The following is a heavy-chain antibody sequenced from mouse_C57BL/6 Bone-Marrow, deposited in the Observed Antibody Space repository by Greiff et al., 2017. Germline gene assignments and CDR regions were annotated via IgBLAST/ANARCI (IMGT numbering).Heavy chain of an antibody. D-gene: IGHD1-1*01. J-gene: IGHJ2*01. CDR3: TFITTVVATNDDY. V-gene: IGHV14-4*01. Sequence: VQLQQSGAELVRPGASVKLSCTASGFNIKDYYMHWVKQRPEQGLEWIGWIDPENGDTEYASKFPGKATITADTSSNAAYLQLSSLTSEDSAVYCGTFITTVVATNDDYWGQGTTLTVSA. CDR2: IDPENGDT. CDR1: GFNIKDYY.